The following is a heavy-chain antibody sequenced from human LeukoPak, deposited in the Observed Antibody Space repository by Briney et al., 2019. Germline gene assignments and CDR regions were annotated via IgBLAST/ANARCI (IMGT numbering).Heavy chain of an antibody. V-gene: IGHV3-15*01. CDR2: IKSNTDGGTI. CDR3: ARDTLIAAPKTGTVTRIGWFDT. D-gene: IGHD6-13*01. Sequence: GGSLRLSCATSGFTFSNAWMSWVRQAPGKGLEWVGRIKSNTDGGTIDYAAPVNGRFTISRDDSKNTLYLQMNSLRADDTAVYYCARDTLIAAPKTGTVTRIGWFDTWGQGTLVTVSS. J-gene: IGHJ5*02. CDR1: GFTFSNAW.